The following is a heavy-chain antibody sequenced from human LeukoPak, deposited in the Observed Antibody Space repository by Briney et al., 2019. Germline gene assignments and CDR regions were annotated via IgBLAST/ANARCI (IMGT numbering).Heavy chain of an antibody. CDR2: INLNSGGT. V-gene: IGHV1-2*02. D-gene: IGHD2-2*01. CDR1: GYTFTAYY. J-gene: IGHJ4*02. Sequence: ASVKVSCKASGYTFTAYYMHWVRQAPGRGREWMGWINLNSGGTNYAQKFQGRVTMTRDTSISTAYMELSRLRSDDTAVYYCARDRVVVPAAFDYWGQGTLVTVSS. CDR3: ARDRVVVPAAFDY.